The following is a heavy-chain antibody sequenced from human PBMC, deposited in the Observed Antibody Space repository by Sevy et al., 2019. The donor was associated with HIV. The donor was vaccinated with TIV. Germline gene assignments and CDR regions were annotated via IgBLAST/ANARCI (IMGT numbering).Heavy chain of an antibody. CDR3: ARERPYYDILSGYSYGMDV. CDR2: IYYSART. CDR1: GGSISNFY. D-gene: IGHD3-9*01. V-gene: IGHV4-59*01. Sequence: SETLSLTCTVSGGSISNFYWSWIRQPPGKGLEWIGNIYYSARTNYNPSPKSRFTISVDTSKNQLSLRLKLVTAADTAVYYCARERPYYDILSGYSYGMDVWGQGTTVTVSS. J-gene: IGHJ6*02.